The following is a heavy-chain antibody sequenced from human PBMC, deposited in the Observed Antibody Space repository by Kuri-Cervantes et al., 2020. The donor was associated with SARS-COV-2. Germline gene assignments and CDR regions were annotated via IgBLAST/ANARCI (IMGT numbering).Heavy chain of an antibody. D-gene: IGHD3-10*01. V-gene: IGHV3-23*01. Sequence: GGSLRLSCAASGFTFGSYAMSWVRQAPGKGLEWVSAISGSGGSTYYADSVKGRFTISRDNSKNTLYLQMNSLRAEDTAVYYCAREHMYGSGSTIPYYYYYYGRDVWGQGTTVTVSS. J-gene: IGHJ6*02. CDR2: ISGSGGST. CDR1: GFTFGSYA. CDR3: AREHMYGSGSTIPYYYYYYGRDV.